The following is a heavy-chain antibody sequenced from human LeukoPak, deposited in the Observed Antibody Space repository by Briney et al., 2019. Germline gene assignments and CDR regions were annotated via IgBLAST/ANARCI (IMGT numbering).Heavy chain of an antibody. CDR1: GYTFTSYG. CDR3: ARSYSPYYYDSSGYSLFDY. J-gene: IGHJ4*02. Sequence: ASVKVSCKASGYTFTSYGISWVRQAPGQGLEWMGWISAYNGNTNYAQKLQGRVTMTTDTSTSTAYMELRSLRSDDTAVYCCARSYSPYYYDSSGYSLFDYWGQGTLVTVSS. D-gene: IGHD3-22*01. CDR2: ISAYNGNT. V-gene: IGHV1-18*01.